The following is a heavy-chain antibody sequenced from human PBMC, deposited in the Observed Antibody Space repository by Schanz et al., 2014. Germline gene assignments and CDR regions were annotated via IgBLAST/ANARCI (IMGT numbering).Heavy chain of an antibody. CDR3: ARENYRRKINFDY. CDR1: GFSLNTYG. V-gene: IGHV3-33*01. Sequence: QAQLMESGGGVVQPGTSLILSCSVSGFSLNTYGIHWFRQPAGKGLEWVAVIWNNGVTKYYADSVEGRFTISRDNSRNTLYLQMNSLRTEDTAVYYCARENYRRKINFDYWGRGTLVTVSS. J-gene: IGHJ4*02. D-gene: IGHD3-10*01. CDR2: IWNNGVTK.